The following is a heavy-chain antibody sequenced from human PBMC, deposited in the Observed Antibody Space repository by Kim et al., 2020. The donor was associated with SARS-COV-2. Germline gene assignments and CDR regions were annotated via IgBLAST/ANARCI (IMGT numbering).Heavy chain of an antibody. V-gene: IGHV3-53*01. CDR3: ARDGAARVGYAFDI. J-gene: IGHJ3*02. D-gene: IGHD6-6*01. Sequence: ADSGKGRFTISRDNSKNTLYLQRNSLRAEDTAVYYCARDGAARVGYAFDIWGQGTMVTVSS.